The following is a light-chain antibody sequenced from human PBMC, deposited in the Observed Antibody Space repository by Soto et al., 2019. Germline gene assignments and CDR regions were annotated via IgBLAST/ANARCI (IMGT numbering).Light chain of an antibody. CDR2: DAS. J-gene: IGKJ2*02. Sequence: EIVLTQSPATLSLSPGERATLSCRASQSVNSYLAWYQQRPGQAPRLLIYDASNRATGIPARFSASGSGTDFTLTISSLEPEDFAVYYCQHRSSWPRTFGQGTKVEIK. CDR3: QHRSSWPRT. V-gene: IGKV3-11*01. CDR1: QSVNSY.